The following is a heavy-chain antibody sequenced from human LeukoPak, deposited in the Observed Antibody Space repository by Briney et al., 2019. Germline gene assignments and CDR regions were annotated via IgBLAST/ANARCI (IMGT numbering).Heavy chain of an antibody. Sequence: SETLSLTCTVSGGSISSYYWSWIRQPPGKGLEWIGYIYYSGSTNYNPSLKSRVTISVDTSKNQFSLKLSSVTAAGTAAYYCATYGSGSYRFDYWGQGTLVTVSS. CDR3: ATYGSGSYRFDY. D-gene: IGHD3-10*01. CDR2: IYYSGST. J-gene: IGHJ4*02. CDR1: GGSISSYY. V-gene: IGHV4-59*01.